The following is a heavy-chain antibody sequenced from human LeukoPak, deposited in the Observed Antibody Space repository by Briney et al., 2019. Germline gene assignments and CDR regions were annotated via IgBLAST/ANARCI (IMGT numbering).Heavy chain of an antibody. CDR2: INQDGSEK. Sequence: GGSLRLSCAASRFTFSNFWMNWVHQAPGKGLEWVANINQDGSEKYYVDSVKGRFTISSVNAKHSLYRQMNSLRAEDTAVYYCARDQGFLEWYHISWFDPWGQGTLVTVSS. CDR3: ARDQGFLEWYHISWFDP. J-gene: IGHJ5*02. V-gene: IGHV3-7*01. D-gene: IGHD3-3*01. CDR1: RFTFSNFW.